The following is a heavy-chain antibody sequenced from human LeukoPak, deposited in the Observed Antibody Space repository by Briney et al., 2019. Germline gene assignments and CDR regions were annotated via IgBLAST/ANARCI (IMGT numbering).Heavy chain of an antibody. CDR3: ARSFRGSGPYYFDY. CDR1: GGTFSSYA. V-gene: IGHV1-69*13. J-gene: IGHJ4*02. D-gene: IGHD3-10*01. CDR2: IIPIFGTA. Sequence: SVKVSCKASGGTFSSYAISWVRQAPGQGLEWMGGIIPIFGTANYAQKFQRRVTITADEYASTAYMELSSLRSEDTAVYYCARSFRGSGPYYFDYWGQGTLVSVCS.